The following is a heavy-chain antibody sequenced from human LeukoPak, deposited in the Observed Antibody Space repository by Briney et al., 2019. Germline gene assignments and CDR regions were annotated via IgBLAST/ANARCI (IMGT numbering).Heavy chain of an antibody. D-gene: IGHD6-19*01. CDR3: AKDTTSYSSGWFRYAFDI. Sequence: GGSLRLSCAASGFTFSGHNMNWVRQAPGKGLEWISFVSISSGTIYYADSVKGRFTISRDNSKNTLYLQMNSLRAEDTAVYYCAKDTTSYSSGWFRYAFDIWGQGTMITVSS. CDR1: GFTFSGHN. CDR2: VSISSGTI. J-gene: IGHJ3*02. V-gene: IGHV3-23*01.